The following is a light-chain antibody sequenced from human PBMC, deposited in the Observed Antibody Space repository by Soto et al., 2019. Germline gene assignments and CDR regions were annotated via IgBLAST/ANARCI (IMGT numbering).Light chain of an antibody. V-gene: IGKV1-12*01. CDR1: QPISSW. Sequence: IQVTQSPSSVSASVGDRVTITCRASQPISSWLAWYQQKQGQPPNLLIYSASTLRSGVPSRFSGSESGTLFTLTITILQPEDFATYYCPQASSFPLTFGGGTKVEVK. CDR2: SAS. CDR3: PQASSFPLT. J-gene: IGKJ4*01.